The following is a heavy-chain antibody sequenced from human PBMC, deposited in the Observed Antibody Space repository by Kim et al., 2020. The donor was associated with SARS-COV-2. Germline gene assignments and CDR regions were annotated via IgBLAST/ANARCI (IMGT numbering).Heavy chain of an antibody. J-gene: IGHJ3*02. CDR3: ARDPGAKRGRAFDI. D-gene: IGHD1-26*01. Sequence: ADSVKGKYTISRDNSKNTLYLQMNSLRAEDTAVYYCARDPGAKRGRAFDIWGQGTMVTVSS. V-gene: IGHV3-66*01.